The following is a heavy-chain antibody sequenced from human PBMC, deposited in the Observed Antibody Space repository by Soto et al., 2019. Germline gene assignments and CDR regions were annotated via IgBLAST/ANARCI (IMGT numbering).Heavy chain of an antibody. V-gene: IGHV3-11*06. CDR2: ISSTSRHT. CDR1: GFTFSDYY. CDR3: ASAASAAGSCYFDY. D-gene: IGHD6-13*01. Sequence: QVHLVESGGGLVKPGGSLRLSCAASGFTFSDYYVTWIRQAPGKGLEWLSYISSTSRHTDYADSVKGRFTISRDNANNSRYLQMNSLRVDGTAVYLCASAASAAGSCYFDYWGQGARVTVSS. J-gene: IGHJ4*02.